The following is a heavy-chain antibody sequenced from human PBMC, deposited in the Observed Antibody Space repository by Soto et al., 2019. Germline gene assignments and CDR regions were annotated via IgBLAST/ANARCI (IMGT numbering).Heavy chain of an antibody. CDR2: ISAYNGKT. V-gene: IGHV1-18*01. CDR3: ARGGDVNYYHGMDV. Sequence: VQLVQSGGEVKKPGASVKLSCTASGYTFTSYGISWVRQAPGQGLEWMGWISAYNGKTNYAQNVQGRVTMTPDTSTRTAYMDLMRLRSDDTAVYYCARGGDVNYYHGMDVWGQGTTVTVSS. D-gene: IGHD5-12*01. J-gene: IGHJ6*02. CDR1: GYTFTSYG.